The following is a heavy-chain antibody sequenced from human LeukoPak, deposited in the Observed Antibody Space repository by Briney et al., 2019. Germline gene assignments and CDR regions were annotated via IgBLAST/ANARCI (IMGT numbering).Heavy chain of an antibody. CDR3: ARGKGIAVSSFDS. CDR2: ISGSGTST. D-gene: IGHD6-19*01. J-gene: IGHJ4*02. CDR1: GFTFSSYA. V-gene: IGHV3-23*01. Sequence: GGSLRLSCAASGFTFSSYAMSWVRQAPGKGLEWVSGISGSGTSTYYADSVKGRFTISRDNSKNTMSLQMNSLRAEDTALYYCARGKGIAVSSFDSWGQGTLVTVSS.